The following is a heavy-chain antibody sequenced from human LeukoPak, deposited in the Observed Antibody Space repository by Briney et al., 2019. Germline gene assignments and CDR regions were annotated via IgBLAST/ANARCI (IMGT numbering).Heavy chain of an antibody. V-gene: IGHV1-2*02. CDR3: ARALRWCSGGSCYRYYFDY. CDR1: GYTFTGYY. J-gene: IGHJ4*02. D-gene: IGHD2-15*01. CDR2: INPNSGGT. Sequence: ASVKVSCKASGYTFTGYYMHWVRQAPGQGLEWMGWINPNSGGTNYAQKFQGRVTMTRDTSISTAYMELSRLRSDDTAVYYCARALRWCSGGSCYRYYFDYWGQGTLVTVSS.